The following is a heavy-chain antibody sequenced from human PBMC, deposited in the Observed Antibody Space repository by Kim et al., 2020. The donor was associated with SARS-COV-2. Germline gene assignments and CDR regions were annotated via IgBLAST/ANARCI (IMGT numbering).Heavy chain of an antibody. J-gene: IGHJ3*02. CDR3: ARLQYQLLMNAFDI. Sequence: GGSLRLSCAASGFTFSSYSMNWVRQAPGKGLEWVSYISSSSSTIYYADSVKGRFTISRDNAKNSLYLQMNSLRAEDTAVYYCARLQYQLLMNAFDIWGQGTMVTVSS. D-gene: IGHD2-2*01. V-gene: IGHV3-48*04. CDR2: ISSSSSTI. CDR1: GFTFSSYS.